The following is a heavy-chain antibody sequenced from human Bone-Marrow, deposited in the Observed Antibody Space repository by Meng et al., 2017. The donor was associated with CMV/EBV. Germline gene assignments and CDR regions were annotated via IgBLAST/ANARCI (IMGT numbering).Heavy chain of an antibody. CDR1: GGTFSSYT. CDR2: IIPILGIA. CDR3: ARDPGGSSSMLYYYYGMDV. V-gene: IGHV1-69*10. D-gene: IGHD6-6*01. J-gene: IGHJ6*02. Sequence: VKVSCKASGGTFSSYTISWVRQAPGQGLEWMGRIIPILGIANYAQKFQGRVTITADKSTSTAYMELSSLRSEDTAVYYCARDPGGSSSMLYYYYGMDVWGQGTTVTVSS.